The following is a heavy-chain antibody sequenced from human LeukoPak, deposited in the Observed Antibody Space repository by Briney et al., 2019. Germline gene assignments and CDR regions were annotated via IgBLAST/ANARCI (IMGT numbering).Heavy chain of an antibody. J-gene: IGHJ5*02. D-gene: IGHD1/OR15-1a*01. Sequence: GASVKVSCKASGGTFSSYAISWVRQAPGQGLEWMGGITPIFGTANYAQKFQGRVTITTDESTSTAYMELSSLRSEDTAVYYCAGAAYNWNNYNWFDPWGQGTLVTVSS. CDR3: AGAAYNWNNYNWFDP. CDR1: GGTFSSYA. CDR2: ITPIFGTA. V-gene: IGHV1-69*05.